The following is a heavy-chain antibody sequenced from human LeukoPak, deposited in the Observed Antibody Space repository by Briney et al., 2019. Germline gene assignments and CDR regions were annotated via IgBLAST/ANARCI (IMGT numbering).Heavy chain of an antibody. CDR2: IIPIFGTA. Sequence: ASVKVSCKASGGTFSSYAISWVRQAPGHRLEWMGGIIPIFGTANYAQKFQGRVTITADKSTSTAYMELSSLRSEDTAVYYCAREGYSSGWRGTYFDYWGQGTLVTVSS. J-gene: IGHJ4*02. CDR3: AREGYSSGWRGTYFDY. V-gene: IGHV1-69*06. CDR1: GGTFSSYA. D-gene: IGHD6-19*01.